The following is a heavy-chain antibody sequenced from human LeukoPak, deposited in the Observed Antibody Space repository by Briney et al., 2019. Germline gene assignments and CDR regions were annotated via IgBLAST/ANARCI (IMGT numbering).Heavy chain of an antibody. Sequence: KPSETLTLTCTVSGGSITGYYWNWIRQPPGKGLEWIGYIYYSGGTYYNPSLESRVTISVDTSKSQFSLKLSSVTAADTAVYYCARHGTISSESYFDYWGQGALVTVSS. D-gene: IGHD1-14*01. J-gene: IGHJ4*02. CDR2: IYYSGGT. V-gene: IGHV4-59*08. CDR1: GGSITGYY. CDR3: ARHGTISSESYFDY.